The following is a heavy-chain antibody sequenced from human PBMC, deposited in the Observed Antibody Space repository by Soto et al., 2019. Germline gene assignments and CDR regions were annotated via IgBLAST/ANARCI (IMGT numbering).Heavy chain of an antibody. CDR2: IYYSGTT. V-gene: IGHV4-39*02. J-gene: IGHJ5*02. CDR1: GASISSSDYY. D-gene: IGHD3-10*01. CDR3: AREPISTPRGVTQVDP. Sequence: SETLSLTCTVSGASISSSDYYWGWVRQTPGKGLDWIGNIYYSGTTYYNPSLKSRVTMSVDTSKNQFSLELSSVTVADTAVYYCAREPISTPRGVTQVDPWGQGTQVTVSS.